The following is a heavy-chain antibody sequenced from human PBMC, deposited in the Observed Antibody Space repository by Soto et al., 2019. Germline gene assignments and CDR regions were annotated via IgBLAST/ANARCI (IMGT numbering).Heavy chain of an antibody. J-gene: IGHJ5*02. D-gene: IGHD3-22*01. CDR1: GDSISSGDYY. CDR3: ARFSPPRKSYDSNPGWFDP. Sequence: SETLSLTCTVSGDSISSGDYYWSWIRQPPGKGLEWIGCIYYSGNTYYNPSLKRRFSISVDTSKNQFSLQLSSVTVADTAVYFCARFSPPRKSYDSNPGWFDPWGQGIMVTVSS. CDR2: IYYSGNT. V-gene: IGHV4-30-4*01.